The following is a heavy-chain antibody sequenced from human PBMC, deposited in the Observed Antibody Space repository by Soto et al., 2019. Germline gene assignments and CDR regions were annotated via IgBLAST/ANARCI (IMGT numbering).Heavy chain of an antibody. J-gene: IGHJ4*02. Sequence: EVQLLESGGGLVQPGESLRLSCAASGFSFSNYAMSWVRQAPGKGLEWVAGISGSAGTIYYADSMKGSFTISRDNSKNTLYLQMSSLRAEDTALYYCANWGTSGSDFWGQGTLVTVSS. CDR2: ISGSAGTI. D-gene: IGHD2-2*01. CDR1: GFSFSNYA. CDR3: ANWGTSGSDF. V-gene: IGHV3-23*01.